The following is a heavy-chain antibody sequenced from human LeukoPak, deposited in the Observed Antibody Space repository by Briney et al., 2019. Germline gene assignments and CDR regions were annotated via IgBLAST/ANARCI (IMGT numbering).Heavy chain of an antibody. V-gene: IGHV4-38-2*02. CDR1: GYSISSAYY. D-gene: IGHD6-19*01. J-gene: IGHJ4*02. CDR2: IYHSGST. CDR3: ARHSGWSGPDY. Sequence: SETLSLTCSVSGYSISSAYYWGWIRQPPGKGLEWIGSIYHSGSTYYNPSLKSRVTIFVDTSKNQFSLRLSSVTAADTAVYYCARHSGWSGPDYWGQGTLVTVSS.